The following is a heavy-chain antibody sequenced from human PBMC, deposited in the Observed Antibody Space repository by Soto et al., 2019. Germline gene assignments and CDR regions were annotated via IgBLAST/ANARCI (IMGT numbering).Heavy chain of an antibody. CDR1: GYTFTSYD. J-gene: IGHJ3*02. Sequence: ASVKVSCKASGYTFTSYDINWVRQATGQGLEGMGWMNPNSGNTGYAQKFQGRVTMTRNTSISTAYMELRSLRSDDTAGYYCARERISVAGHDAFDIWGQGTMVT. CDR2: MNPNSGNT. V-gene: IGHV1-8*01. CDR3: ARERISVAGHDAFDI. D-gene: IGHD6-19*01.